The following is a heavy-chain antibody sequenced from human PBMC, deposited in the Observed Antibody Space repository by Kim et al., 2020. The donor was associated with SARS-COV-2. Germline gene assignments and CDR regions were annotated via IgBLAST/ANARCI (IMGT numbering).Heavy chain of an antibody. Sequence: GGSLRLSCAASRFTFSSHSMSWVRQAPGKGLDWVSVISASGGAIYYADSVKGRFTISRDNSKNTLYLQLNSLRDEDTAVYYCAESNWNDGRLNALDVWG. V-gene: IGHV3-23*01. D-gene: IGHD1-20*01. CDR3: AESNWNDGRLNALDV. J-gene: IGHJ6*02. CDR2: ISASGGAI. CDR1: RFTFSSHS.